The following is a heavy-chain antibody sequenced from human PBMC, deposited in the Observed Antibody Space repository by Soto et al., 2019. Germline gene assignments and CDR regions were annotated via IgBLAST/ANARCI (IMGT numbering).Heavy chain of an antibody. D-gene: IGHD5-18*01. J-gene: IGHJ4*02. Sequence: GGSLRLSCAASGFTFSSYGMHWVRQAPGKGLEWVAVISYDGSNKYYADSVKGRFTISRDNSKNTLYLQMNSLRAEDTAVYYCAKDQSGYSYGRFDYWGQGTLVTVSS. V-gene: IGHV3-30*18. CDR1: GFTFSSYG. CDR3: AKDQSGYSYGRFDY. CDR2: ISYDGSNK.